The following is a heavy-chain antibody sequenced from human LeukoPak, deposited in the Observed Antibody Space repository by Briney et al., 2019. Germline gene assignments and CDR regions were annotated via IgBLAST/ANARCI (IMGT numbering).Heavy chain of an antibody. Sequence: GGSLRLSCAASGFTFSSYGMHWVRQAPGKGLEWVSYISSSGSTIYYADSVKGRFTISRDNAKHSLYLQMNSLRAEDTAVYYCGRGPMLRGFFISRSKSGYFDFWGKEPRVTVS. CDR3: GRGPMLRGFFISRSKSGYFDF. CDR2: ISSSGSTI. CDR1: GFTFSSYG. J-gene: IGHJ4*02. D-gene: IGHD3-10*01. V-gene: IGHV3-48*04.